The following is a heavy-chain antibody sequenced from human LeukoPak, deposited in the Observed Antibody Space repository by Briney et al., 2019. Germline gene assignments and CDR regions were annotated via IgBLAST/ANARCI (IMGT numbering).Heavy chain of an antibody. CDR2: IKQDGSEK. J-gene: IGHJ4*02. CDR3: ARAGRYCSGGSCQSFDY. V-gene: IGHV3-7*01. D-gene: IGHD2-15*01. CDR1: GFTFSNAW. Sequence: GGSLRLSCAASGFTFSNAWMSWVRQAPGKGLEWAANIKQDGSEKYYVDSVKGRFTISRDNAKNSLYLQMNSLRAEDMAVYYCARAGRYCSGGSCQSFDYWGQGTLVTVSS.